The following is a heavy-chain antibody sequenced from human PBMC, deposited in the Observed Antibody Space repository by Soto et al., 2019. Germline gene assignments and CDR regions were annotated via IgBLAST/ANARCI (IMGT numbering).Heavy chain of an antibody. V-gene: IGHV1-18*04. J-gene: IGHJ6*02. CDR1: GYTFTSYG. Sequence: ASVKVSCKASGYTFTSYGISWVRQAPGQGLEWMGWISAYNGNTNYAQKLQGRVTMTTDTSTSTAYMELRSLRSDDTAVYYCAVADILDYHYAMDVWGQGTTVTVSS. CDR3: AVADILDYHYAMDV. D-gene: IGHD3-9*01. CDR2: ISAYNGNT.